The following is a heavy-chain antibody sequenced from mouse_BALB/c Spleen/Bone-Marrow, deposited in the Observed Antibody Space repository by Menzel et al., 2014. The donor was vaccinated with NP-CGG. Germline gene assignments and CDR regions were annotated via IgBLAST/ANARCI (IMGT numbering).Heavy chain of an antibody. CDR1: GYAFTNYW. V-gene: IGHV1-63*01. CDR3: ARPQFISGRYYAMDY. CDR2: IYPGSGNT. D-gene: IGHD1-2*01. Sequence: SGAELVRPGTSVKISCKASGYAFTNYWLDWVKQSPGHGLEWIGDIYPGSGNTYFNEKFEGKATLTADKSSSTAYMQLSSLTSEDSAVYFCARPQFISGRYYAMDYWGQGTSVTVSS. J-gene: IGHJ4*01.